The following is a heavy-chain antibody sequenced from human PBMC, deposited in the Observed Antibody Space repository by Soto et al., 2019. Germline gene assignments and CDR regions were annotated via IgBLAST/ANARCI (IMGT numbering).Heavy chain of an antibody. CDR1: GVTCRNYG. CDR3: ARDQLYYNDISGRPLNAFDV. Sequence: GGSLRLSCAAAGVTCRNYGRNWVLKAPGKGLEWVSYIGLGSSTKYYADSVEGRFTISRDNAKNSLYLQMNSLRAEDTAVYYCARDQLYYNDISGRPLNAFDVWGQGTMVTVSS. D-gene: IGHD3-22*01. V-gene: IGHV3-48*01. J-gene: IGHJ3*01. CDR2: IGLGSSTK.